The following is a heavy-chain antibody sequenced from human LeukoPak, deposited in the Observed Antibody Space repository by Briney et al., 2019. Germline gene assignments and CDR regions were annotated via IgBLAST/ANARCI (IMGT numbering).Heavy chain of an antibody. D-gene: IGHD1-14*01. J-gene: IGHJ5*02. CDR2: IKKDGSQT. CDR1: GFTFSNKW. CDR3: ARVGWEILNLHFDP. Sequence: GGSLRLSCVGSGFTFSNKWMTWVRQAPGKGPEWVATIKKDGSQTYYVDSVKGRFTISRDNAQNSLYLQTNGLRVEDTAIYSCARVGWEILNLHFDPWGQGTLVTVSS. V-gene: IGHV3-7*03.